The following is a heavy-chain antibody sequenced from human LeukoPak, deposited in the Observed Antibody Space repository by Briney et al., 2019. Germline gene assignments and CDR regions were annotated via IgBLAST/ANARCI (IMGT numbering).Heavy chain of an antibody. CDR2: IYTSGST. CDR1: GGSISSYY. D-gene: IGHD3-16*01. Sequence: PSGTLSLTCTVSGGSISSYYWSWIRQPAGKGLEWIGRIYTSGSTNYNPSLKSRVTMSVDTSKNQFSLKLSSVTAADTAVYYCARDRNDYIWGSYYMDVWGKGTTVTVSS. V-gene: IGHV4-4*07. CDR3: ARDRNDYIWGSYYMDV. J-gene: IGHJ6*03.